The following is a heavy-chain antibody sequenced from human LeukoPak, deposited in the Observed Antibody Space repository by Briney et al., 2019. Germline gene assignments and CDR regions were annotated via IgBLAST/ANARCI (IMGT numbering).Heavy chain of an antibody. CDR1: EGTFSSYA. D-gene: IGHD3-22*01. CDR3: AIRLRVVVITGYFDY. Sequence: SVKVSCKASEGTFSSYAISWVRQAPGQGLEWMGGIIPIFGTANYAQKFQGRVTITTDESTSTAYMELSSLRSEDTAVYYCAIRLRVVVITGYFDYWGQGTLVTVSS. CDR2: IIPIFGTA. J-gene: IGHJ4*02. V-gene: IGHV1-69*05.